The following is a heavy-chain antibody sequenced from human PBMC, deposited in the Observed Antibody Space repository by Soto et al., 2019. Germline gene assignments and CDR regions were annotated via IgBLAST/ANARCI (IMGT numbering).Heavy chain of an antibody. CDR1: GYAFTTYG. CDR3: ARGRYGAY. Sequence: QVHLVQSGAEVKKPGASVKVSCQGSGYAFTTYGITWVRQAPGQGLEWMGWISAHNGNTNYAQKLQGRVTVTRDTSTSTAYMELRSLRYDDTAVYYWARGRYGAYWGQGALVTVSS. D-gene: IGHD3-10*01. J-gene: IGHJ4*02. V-gene: IGHV1-18*01. CDR2: ISAHNGNT.